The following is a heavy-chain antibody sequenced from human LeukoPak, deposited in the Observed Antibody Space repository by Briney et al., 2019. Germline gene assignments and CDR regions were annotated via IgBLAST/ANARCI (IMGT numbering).Heavy chain of an antibody. V-gene: IGHV4-38-2*01. CDR3: ARFHRAVAGTGVFDY. J-gene: IGHJ4*02. CDR2: IYHSGST. CDR1: GYSISSGYY. Sequence: PSETLSLTCAVPGYSISSGYYWGWIRQPPGKGLEWIGSIYHSGSTYYNPSLKSRVTISVDTSKNQFSLKLSSVTAADTAVYYCARFHRAVAGTGVFDYWGQGTLVTVSS. D-gene: IGHD6-19*01.